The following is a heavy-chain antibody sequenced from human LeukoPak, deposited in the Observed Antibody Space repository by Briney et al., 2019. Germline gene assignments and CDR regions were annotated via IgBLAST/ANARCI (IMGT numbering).Heavy chain of an antibody. CDR1: GGTFSSYA. CDR2: IIPIFGTA. CDR3: ARVHYYGSGIERTNYGMDV. J-gene: IGHJ6*02. D-gene: IGHD3-10*01. V-gene: IGHV1-69*13. Sequence: SVKVSCKASGGTFSSYAISWVRQAPGQGLEWMGGIIPIFGTANYAQKFQGRVTVTADESATTAYMELSSLRSEDTAVYYCARVHYYGSGIERTNYGMDVWGQGTTVTVSS.